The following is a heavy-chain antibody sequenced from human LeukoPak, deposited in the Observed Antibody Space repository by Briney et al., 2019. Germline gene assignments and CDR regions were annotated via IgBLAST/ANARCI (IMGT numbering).Heavy chain of an antibody. V-gene: IGHV3-48*02. Sequence: GESLRLSCAASGFTFRNYNMNWVRQAPGKGLEWVSYISSGGSHIDYADSVKGRFTISRDNTENSLYLQMNGLRDEDTAVYYCAKVHGSGWYSDYWGQGTLVTVSS. J-gene: IGHJ4*02. CDR1: GFTFRNYN. CDR2: ISSGGSHI. CDR3: AKVHGSGWYSDY. D-gene: IGHD6-19*01.